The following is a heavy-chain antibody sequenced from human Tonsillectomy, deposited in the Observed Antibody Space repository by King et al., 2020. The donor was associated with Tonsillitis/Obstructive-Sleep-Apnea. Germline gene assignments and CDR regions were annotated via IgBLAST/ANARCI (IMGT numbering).Heavy chain of an antibody. CDR2: INPSDGIT. J-gene: IGHJ4*02. CDR3: ARDARVGCYIDY. Sequence: VQLVQSGAEVKKPGASVKVSCKASGYTFTTYYIHWIRQAPGQGLEWMGIINPSDGITTYGQKFHGRVTMTRDTSTSTVYMELGSLRSEDTAVYYCARDARVGCYIDYWGQGTLVTVSS. D-gene: IGHD2-2*01. CDR1: GYTFTTYY. V-gene: IGHV1-46*01.